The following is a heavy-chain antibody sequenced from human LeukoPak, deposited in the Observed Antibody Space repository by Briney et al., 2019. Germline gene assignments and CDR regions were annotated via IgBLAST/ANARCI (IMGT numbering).Heavy chain of an antibody. Sequence: ASVKVTCKASGYTFTSYDINWVRQATGQGLELMGWMNPNSGNTGYAQKFQGRVTMTRNTSISTAYMELCSLRSEDTAVYYCARDNYDILTGYSWFDPWGQGTLVTVSS. V-gene: IGHV1-8*01. CDR1: GYTFTSYD. D-gene: IGHD3-9*01. CDR3: ARDNYDILTGYSWFDP. CDR2: MNPNSGNT. J-gene: IGHJ5*02.